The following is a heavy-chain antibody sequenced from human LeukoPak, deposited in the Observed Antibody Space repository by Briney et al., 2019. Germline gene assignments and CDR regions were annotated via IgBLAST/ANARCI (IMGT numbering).Heavy chain of an antibody. CDR3: ARDSTGWQANAYDV. J-gene: IGHJ3*01. Sequence: GGSLRLSCAACGFTFSSYWMTWVRQAPGKGLEWVGNIKGDGSEKYYVDSVKGRFTISRDNAKNSLYLQMNSLRAEDTAVYYCARDSTGWQANAYDVWGQGTMVTVSS. CDR2: IKGDGSEK. CDR1: GFTFSSYW. V-gene: IGHV3-7*01. D-gene: IGHD2-8*02.